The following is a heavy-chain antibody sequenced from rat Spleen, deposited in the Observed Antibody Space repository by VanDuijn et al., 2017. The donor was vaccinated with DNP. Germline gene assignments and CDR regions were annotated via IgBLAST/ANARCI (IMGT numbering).Heavy chain of an antibody. Sequence: EVQLVESGGGVVQPGKSLKLSCAASGFSFSDSAMAWVRQSPKMGLEWVATIIYDGSHTFYRDSVQGRFIISRDNAKTTLNLQMDSLRSEDTATYYCVTRGKYWGQGVMVTVSS. CDR3: VTRGKY. CDR1: GFSFSDSA. J-gene: IGHJ2*01. CDR2: IIYDGSHT. V-gene: IGHV5S10*01.